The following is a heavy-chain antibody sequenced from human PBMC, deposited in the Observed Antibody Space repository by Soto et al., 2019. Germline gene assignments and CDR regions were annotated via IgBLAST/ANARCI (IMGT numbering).Heavy chain of an antibody. CDR2: IYYTGRT. Sequence: QVQLRESGPGLVRPSETLSPKCTVAGGSISNGGNYWSWIRHHPGKGLECIGYIYYTGRTYYNPSPKSRVTLSVDTSENQFCLKLTSVTAADTAGYYCARGQITDCHSSTYFALRGYSDYWGQGSLVTVSS. CDR3: ARGQITDCHSSTYFALRGYSDY. J-gene: IGHJ4*02. CDR1: GGSISNGGNY. D-gene: IGHD3-22*01. V-gene: IGHV4-31*03.